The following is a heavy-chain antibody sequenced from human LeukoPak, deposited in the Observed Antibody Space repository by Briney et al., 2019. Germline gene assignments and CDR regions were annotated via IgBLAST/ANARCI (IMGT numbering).Heavy chain of an antibody. CDR3: ARSSWLFDLDY. D-gene: IGHD3-9*01. V-gene: IGHV3-7*01. CDR2: IKQDGSEK. CDR1: GFTFSSYW. J-gene: IGHJ4*02. Sequence: GGSLRLSCAASGFTFSSYWMSWVRQAPGKGLEWVANIKQDGSEKNDVDSVKGRFTISRDSAKNSLYLQMNSLRAEDTVVYYCARSSWLFDLDYWGQGTLVTVSS.